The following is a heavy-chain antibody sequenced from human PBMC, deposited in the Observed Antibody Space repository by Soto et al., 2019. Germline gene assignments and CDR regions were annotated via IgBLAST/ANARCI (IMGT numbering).Heavy chain of an antibody. J-gene: IGHJ4*02. V-gene: IGHV1-46*01. D-gene: IGHD6-19*01. Sequence: QVHLVQSGAEVKKPGASVNVSCQASGSITNHHMHWVRQAPGQGLEWMGIFNPSGLSTTYAQKFQGRVTITRDTSTSTVYMELSSQTSEDTAVYFCAKVTHRGPIAVAGPLGSWGQGTLVIVSS. CDR1: GSITNHH. CDR2: FNPSGLST. CDR3: AKVTHRGPIAVAGPLGS.